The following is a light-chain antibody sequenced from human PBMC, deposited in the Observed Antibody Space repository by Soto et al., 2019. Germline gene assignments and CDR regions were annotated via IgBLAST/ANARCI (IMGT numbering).Light chain of an antibody. J-gene: IGLJ2*01. CDR2: EVS. CDR3: SSYAGSNNLV. V-gene: IGLV2-8*01. CDR1: SSDVGGYNY. Sequence: QSVLTQPPSASGSPGQSVTISCTGTSSDVGGYNYVSWYQQHPGKAPKLMIYEVSKWPSGVPDRFSGSKSGNTASLTVSGRQAEDEADYYCSSYAGSNNLVFGGGTQLTVL.